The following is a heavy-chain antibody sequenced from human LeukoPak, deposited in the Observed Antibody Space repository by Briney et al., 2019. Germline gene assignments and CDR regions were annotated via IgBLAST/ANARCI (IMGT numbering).Heavy chain of an antibody. CDR3: ARQGGCSSTSCLVGAFDI. Sequence: ASVKVSCKASGGTFSSYAISWVRQAPGQGLEWMGGIIPIFGTANYAQKFQGRVTITADESTSTAYMELSSLRSEDTAVYYCARQGGCSSTSCLVGAFDIWGQGTMVTVSS. V-gene: IGHV1-69*13. J-gene: IGHJ3*02. D-gene: IGHD2-2*01. CDR2: IIPIFGTA. CDR1: GGTFSSYA.